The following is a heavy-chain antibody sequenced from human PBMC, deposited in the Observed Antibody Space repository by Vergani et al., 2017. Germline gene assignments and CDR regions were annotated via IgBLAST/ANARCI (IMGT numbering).Heavy chain of an antibody. J-gene: IGHJ6*04. CDR1: GGTFSSYA. CDR3: AREPHPDYYGSGTYSMDV. D-gene: IGHD3-10*01. V-gene: IGHV1-69*12. CDR2: IIPIFGTA. Sequence: QVQLVQSGAEVKKPGSSVKVSCKASGGTFSSYAISWVRQAPGQGLEWMGGIIPIFGTANYAQKFQGRVTITADESTSTASMELSSLRSEDTAVYYCAREPHPDYYGSGTYSMDVWGEGTTVTVSS.